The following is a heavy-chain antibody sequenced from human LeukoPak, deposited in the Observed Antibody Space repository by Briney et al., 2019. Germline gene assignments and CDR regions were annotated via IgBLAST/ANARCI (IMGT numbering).Heavy chain of an antibody. D-gene: IGHD2-15*01. V-gene: IGHV4-34*01. CDR2: IHYSGST. Sequence: SETLSLTCAVYGGSFSGYYWGWIRQPPGKGLEWIGSIHYSGSTNYNPSLKSRVTISVDTSKNQFSLKLSSVTAADTAVYYCARGYCSGGSCYSYYYYNYMDVWGKGTTVTVSS. CDR3: ARGYCSGGSCYSYYYYNYMDV. J-gene: IGHJ6*03. CDR1: GGSFSGYY.